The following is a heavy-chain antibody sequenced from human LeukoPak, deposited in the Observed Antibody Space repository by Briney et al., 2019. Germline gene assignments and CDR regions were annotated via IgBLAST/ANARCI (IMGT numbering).Heavy chain of an antibody. Sequence: GGSLRLSCAASGFTFSDYYMSWSRQAPGKGREWVSYISGSGSTIYYADSVKGRFTISRDNAKNSLYLQMNSLRAEDTAVYYCARDPRDKSGYYALAPNNWFDPWGQGTLVTVSS. J-gene: IGHJ5*02. CDR2: ISGSGSTI. V-gene: IGHV3-11*01. CDR3: ARDPRDKSGYYALAPNNWFDP. CDR1: GFTFSDYY. D-gene: IGHD3-22*01.